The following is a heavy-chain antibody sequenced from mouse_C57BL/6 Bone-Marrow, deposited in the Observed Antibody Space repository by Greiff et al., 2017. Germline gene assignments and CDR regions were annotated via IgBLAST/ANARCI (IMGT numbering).Heavy chain of an antibody. V-gene: IGHV1-64*01. D-gene: IGHD1-1*01. Sequence: QVQLQQPGAELVKPGASVKLSCKASGYTFTSYWMHWVKQRPGQGLEWIGMINPNSGSTNYNEKFKSKATLTVDKSSSTASMQLSSLTSEDSAVYDCESDEYGSSYPYFDYWGQGTTLTVSS. J-gene: IGHJ2*01. CDR3: ESDEYGSSYPYFDY. CDR2: INPNSGST. CDR1: GYTFTSYW.